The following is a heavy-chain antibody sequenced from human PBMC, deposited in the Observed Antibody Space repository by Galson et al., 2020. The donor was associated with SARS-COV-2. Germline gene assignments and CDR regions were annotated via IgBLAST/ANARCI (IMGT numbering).Heavy chain of an antibody. CDR1: GGSITSDGSY. V-gene: IGHV4-31*03. CDR2: IFYSGFT. CDR3: ASGLGGDY. D-gene: IGHD1-26*01. Sequence: SETLSLTCTVSGGSITSDGSYWSWIRQHPGKGLEWIGYIFYSGFTYYNPSLKSRVIMSLDTSKNQFSLKMNSVTAADTAVYYCASGLGGDYWCQGTLVTVSS. J-gene: IGHJ4*02.